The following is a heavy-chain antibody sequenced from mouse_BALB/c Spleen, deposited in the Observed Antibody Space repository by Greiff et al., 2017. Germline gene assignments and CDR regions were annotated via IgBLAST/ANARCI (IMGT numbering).Heavy chain of an antibody. CDR2: IYWDDDK. J-gene: IGHJ3*01. CDR3: ARRGYDVSWFAY. CDR1: GFSLSTSGMG. D-gene: IGHD2-14*01. V-gene: IGHV8-12*01. Sequence: QVTLKVSGPGILQPSQTLSLTCSFSGFSLSTSGMGVSWIRQPSGKGLEWLAHIYWDDDKRYNPSLKSRLTISKDTSSNQVFLKITSVDTADTATYYCARRGYDVSWFAYWGQGTLVTVSA.